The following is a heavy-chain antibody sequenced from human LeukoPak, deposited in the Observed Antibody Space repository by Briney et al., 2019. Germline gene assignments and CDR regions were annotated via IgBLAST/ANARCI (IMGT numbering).Heavy chain of an antibody. CDR3: ARGPTWFGGYYFDY. V-gene: IGHV1-2*02. CDR1: GYTFTGYY. CDR2: INPNSGGT. J-gene: IGHJ4*02. Sequence: ASVKVSCKASGYTFTGYYMHWVRQAPGQGLEWMGWINPNSGGTNYAQKFQGRVTMTRDTSISTAYMELSRLRSDDTAVYYCARGPTWFGGYYFDYWGQGTLVTVSS. D-gene: IGHD3-10*01.